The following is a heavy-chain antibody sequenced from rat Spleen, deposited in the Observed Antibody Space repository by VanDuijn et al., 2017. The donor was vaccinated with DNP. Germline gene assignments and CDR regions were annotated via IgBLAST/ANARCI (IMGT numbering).Heavy chain of an antibody. V-gene: IGHV4-2*01. CDR1: GFNFNDYW. J-gene: IGHJ3*01. D-gene: IGHD1-11*01. CDR3: VTGVQGGYEDWFAY. Sequence: EVKLVESGGGLVQPGRSLKLSCAASGFNFNDYWMGWGRQAPGRGLEWLGEIKKDSSTIKYTPSLKDKFTISRDNAQNTLYLQMSRLGSEDTATYYCVTGVQGGYEDWFAYWGQGTLVTVSS. CDR2: IKKDSSTI.